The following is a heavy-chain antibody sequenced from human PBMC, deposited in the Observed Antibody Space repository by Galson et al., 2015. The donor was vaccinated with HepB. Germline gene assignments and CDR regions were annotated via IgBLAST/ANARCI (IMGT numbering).Heavy chain of an antibody. D-gene: IGHD3-22*01. Sequence: SVKVSCKASGYTFTSYYMHWVQQAPGQGLEWMGIINPSGGSTSYAQKFQGRVTMTRDTSTSTVYMELSSLRSEDTAVYYCARDRRYHDSSGYPWALDIWGQGTMVTVSS. CDR3: ARDRRYHDSSGYPWALDI. CDR1: GYTFTSYY. V-gene: IGHV1-46*01. J-gene: IGHJ3*02. CDR2: INPSGGST.